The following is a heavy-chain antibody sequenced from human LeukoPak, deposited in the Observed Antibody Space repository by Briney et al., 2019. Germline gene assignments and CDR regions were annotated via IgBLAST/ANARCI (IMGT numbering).Heavy chain of an antibody. V-gene: IGHV4-59*08. Sequence: KTSETLSLTCTVSGGSTSSYYWSWIRQPPGKGLEWIGYIYYSGSTNYNPSLKSRVTISVDTSKNQFSLKLSSVTAADTAVYYCARRPNLTYYYGSGSYTAYAFDIWGQGTMVTVSS. CDR2: IYYSGST. CDR1: GGSTSSYY. J-gene: IGHJ3*02. D-gene: IGHD3-10*01. CDR3: ARRPNLTYYYGSGSYTAYAFDI.